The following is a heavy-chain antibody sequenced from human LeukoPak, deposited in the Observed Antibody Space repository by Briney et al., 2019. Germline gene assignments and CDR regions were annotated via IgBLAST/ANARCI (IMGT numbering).Heavy chain of an antibody. D-gene: IGHD1/OR15-1a*01. V-gene: IGHV4-59*01. CDR1: GDSITVDY. CDR3: AIKQGDY. CDR2: IYYSGST. Sequence: SETLSLTCTVAGDSITVDYWSWSSQPPGKGLEWIGYIYYSGSTNYNPSLKSRVTISVDTSKNQFSLRLSSVTAAVTAVYYCAIKQGDYWGQGTLVTVSS. J-gene: IGHJ4*02.